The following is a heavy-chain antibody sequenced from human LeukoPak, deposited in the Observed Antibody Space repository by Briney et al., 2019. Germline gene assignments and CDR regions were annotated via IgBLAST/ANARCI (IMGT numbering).Heavy chain of an antibody. Sequence: RGSLRLSCAASGFIFSNAYMSWVRHAPGKGLEWVGHIKIKTDGGTTDYAAPVKGRFTISRDDSKNTLYLQMNSLKTEDTALYYCTTDGLFYYYGVDVWGQGTTVTVSS. CDR2: IKIKTDGGTT. V-gene: IGHV3-15*01. D-gene: IGHD3/OR15-3a*01. J-gene: IGHJ6*02. CDR3: TTDGLFYYYGVDV. CDR1: GFIFSNAY.